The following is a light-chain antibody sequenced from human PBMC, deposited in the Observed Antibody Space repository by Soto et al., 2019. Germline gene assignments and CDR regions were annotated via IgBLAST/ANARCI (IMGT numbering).Light chain of an antibody. Sequence: IQLTQSPSSLSASVGDRVTITCRASQGISSYLPWYQQKPGKAPKLLIYAASTLQSGVPSRFSGSGSGTDFTLTISSLQPEDFATYYCQPLNSYPRTFGPGTKVDIK. V-gene: IGKV1-9*01. CDR3: QPLNSYPRT. CDR1: QGISSY. J-gene: IGKJ3*01. CDR2: AAS.